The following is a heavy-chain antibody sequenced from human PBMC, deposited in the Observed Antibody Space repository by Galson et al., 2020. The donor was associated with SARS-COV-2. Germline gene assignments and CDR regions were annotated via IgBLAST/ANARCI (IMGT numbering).Heavy chain of an antibody. J-gene: IGHJ4*02. D-gene: IGHD3-22*01. V-gene: IGHV3-23*01. CDR3: AKLNWLSMIVVAGLATNYFDY. CDR1: GFTFSNYA. Sequence: GGSLRLSCAASGFTFSNYAMSCVRQAPGKGLEWVSSLTGSSYNTYYADSAKGRFTISRDNSHNTLYLQMNSLRAEDTAIYYCAKLNWLSMIVVAGLATNYFDYWGQGTLVTVSS. CDR2: LTGSSYNT.